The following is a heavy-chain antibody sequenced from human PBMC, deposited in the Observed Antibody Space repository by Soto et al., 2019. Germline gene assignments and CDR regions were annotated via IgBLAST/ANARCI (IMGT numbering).Heavy chain of an antibody. D-gene: IGHD3-10*01. CDR1: GFTFSSYG. CDR3: ARGHCRPGFGEFKCYYMDV. CDR2: IWYDGSNK. J-gene: IGHJ6*03. Sequence: GGSLRLSCAASGFTFSSYGMHWVRQAPGKGLEWVAVIWYDGSNKYYADSVKGRFTISRDNSKNTLYLQMNSLRAEDTAVYYCARGHCRPGFGEFKCYYMDVWGKGTTVTVSS. V-gene: IGHV3-33*01.